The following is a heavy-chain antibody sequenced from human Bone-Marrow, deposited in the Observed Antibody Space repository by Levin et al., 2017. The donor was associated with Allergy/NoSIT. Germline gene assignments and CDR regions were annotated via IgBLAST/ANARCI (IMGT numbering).Heavy chain of an antibody. D-gene: IGHD5-12*01. J-gene: IGHJ6*02. Sequence: SCTASGFTFSNYGMHWVRQAPGKGLEWVADIWFAGSSKYYADSVKGRFTVSRDNAKNTFFLQMNDLRAEDTAVYYCARKGSGYGSVYYGMDVWGLGTTVTVSS. CDR3: ARKGSGYGSVYYGMDV. CDR1: GFTFSNYG. V-gene: IGHV3-33*01. CDR2: IWFAGSSK.